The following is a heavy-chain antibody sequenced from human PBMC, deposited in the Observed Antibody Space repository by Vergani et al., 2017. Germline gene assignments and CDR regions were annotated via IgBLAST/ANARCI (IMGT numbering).Heavy chain of an antibody. J-gene: IGHJ6*03. V-gene: IGHV3-23*04. D-gene: IGHD3-10*01. CDR3: AKDPYGSGSYYQAHDYYYYMDV. Sequence: EVQLVESGGGLVKPGGSLRLSCAASGFTFSNAWMSWVRQAPGKGLEWVSAISGSGGSTYYADSVKGRFTISRDNSKNTLYLQMNSLRAEDTAVYYCAKDPYGSGSYYQAHDYYYYMDVWGKGTTVTVSS. CDR2: ISGSGGST. CDR1: GFTFSNAW.